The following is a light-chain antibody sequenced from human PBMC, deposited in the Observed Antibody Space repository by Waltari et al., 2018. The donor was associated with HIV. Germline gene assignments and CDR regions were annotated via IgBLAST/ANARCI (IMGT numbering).Light chain of an antibody. Sequence: SALTQPPSASGSPGQSVTTSCTGPHSAVGGFSFFSCFQQHPGKAPRLMIYEVSKRPSGVPNRFSGSKSGNTASLTVSGLQAEDEADYYCCSYAGTNHFYVFGTGTKVTVL. CDR1: HSAVGGFSF. CDR2: EVS. CDR3: CSYAGTNHFYV. V-gene: IGLV2-8*01. J-gene: IGLJ1*01.